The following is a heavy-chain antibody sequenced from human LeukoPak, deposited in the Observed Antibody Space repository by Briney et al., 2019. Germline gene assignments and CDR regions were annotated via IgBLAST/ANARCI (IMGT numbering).Heavy chain of an antibody. D-gene: IGHD6-19*01. CDR2: ISWDGGSN. Sequence: GGSLRLSCVASGFTFDDYAMHWVRQAPGKGLEWVSLISWDGGSNYYADSVKGRFTISRDNSKNSLYLQMNSLRAEDTALYYCEKERDSGWYYYFDYWGQGTLVTVAS. J-gene: IGHJ4*02. CDR1: GFTFDDYA. V-gene: IGHV3-43D*03. CDR3: EKERDSGWYYYFDY.